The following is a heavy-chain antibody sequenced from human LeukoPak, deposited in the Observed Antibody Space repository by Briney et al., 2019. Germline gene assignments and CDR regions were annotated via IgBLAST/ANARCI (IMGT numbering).Heavy chain of an antibody. D-gene: IGHD4/OR15-4a*01. CDR1: GFTVSSNY. Sequence: GGSLRLSCAASGFTVSSNYMSWVRQAPGKGLEWVSVIFSGGTTYYADAVKGRFTISRDDSKSTLYLQMNSLRPEDTAVYYCAKDRLGSHYGGAFDYWGQGTLVTVSS. CDR3: AKDRLGSHYGGAFDY. CDR2: IFSGGTT. V-gene: IGHV3-53*05. J-gene: IGHJ4*02.